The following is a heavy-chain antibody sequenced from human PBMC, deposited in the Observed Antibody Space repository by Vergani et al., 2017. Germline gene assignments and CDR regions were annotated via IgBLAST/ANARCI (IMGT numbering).Heavy chain of an antibody. V-gene: IGHV3-33*01. CDR1: GFTFSSYG. Sequence: QVQLVESGGGVVQPGRSLRLSCAASGFTFSSYGMHWVRQAPGKGLEWVAVIWYDGSNKYYADSVKGRFTIYRDNSKNTRYLQMNSPRAEDTAVYYCARETSGFDYWGQGTLVTVSS. J-gene: IGHJ4*02. D-gene: IGHD3-10*01. CDR2: IWYDGSNK. CDR3: ARETSGFDY.